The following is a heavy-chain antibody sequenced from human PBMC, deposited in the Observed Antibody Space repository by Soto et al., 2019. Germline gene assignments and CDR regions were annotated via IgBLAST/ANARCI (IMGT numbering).Heavy chain of an antibody. J-gene: IGHJ4*02. Sequence: GGSLRLSCSASGFTFSYYAMGWVRQAPGKGLEWVSVLSDRGDTTYYADSVKGRFTISRDNSNNAPFLQMSSLRDEDTAIYYCAKDARRTDGWYYFDYWGQGALVTVSS. CDR3: AKDARRTDGWYYFDY. CDR1: GFTFSYYA. D-gene: IGHD6-19*01. V-gene: IGHV3-23*01. CDR2: LSDRGDTT.